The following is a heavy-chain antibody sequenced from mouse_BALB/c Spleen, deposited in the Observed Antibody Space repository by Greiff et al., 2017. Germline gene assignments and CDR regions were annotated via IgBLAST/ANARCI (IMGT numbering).Heavy chain of an antibody. J-gene: IGHJ2*01. CDR1: GYTFTSYW. D-gene: IGHD2-3*01. Sequence: VQLQQSGAELAKPGASVKMSCKASGYTFTSYWMHWVKQRPGQGLEWIGYINPSTGYTEYNQKFKDKATLTADKSSSTAYMQLSSLTSEDSAVYYCARDADYDGYFDYWGQGTTLTVSS. V-gene: IGHV1-7*01. CDR2: INPSTGYT. CDR3: ARDADYDGYFDY.